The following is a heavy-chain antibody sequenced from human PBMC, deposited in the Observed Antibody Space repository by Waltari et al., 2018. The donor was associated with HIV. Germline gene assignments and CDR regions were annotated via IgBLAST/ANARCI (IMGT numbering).Heavy chain of an antibody. CDR3: ATSRTFDY. Sequence: EVLLVESGGGLVQPGGSLRLSCTASGFMFTSYWMSWVRQAPGKGLEWVANRKQDGSEKDYVDSVKGRFTISRDNAKNSLYLQMNSLRAEDTAMYYCATSRTFDYWGQGTLVTVSS. CDR1: GFMFTSYW. V-gene: IGHV3-7*01. D-gene: IGHD2-2*01. CDR2: RKQDGSEK. J-gene: IGHJ4*02.